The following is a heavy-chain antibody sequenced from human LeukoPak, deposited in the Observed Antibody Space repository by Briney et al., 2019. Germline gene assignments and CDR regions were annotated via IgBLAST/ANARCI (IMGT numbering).Heavy chain of an antibody. CDR3: ARQGSSSGYYLVGWFDP. V-gene: IGHV5-51*01. D-gene: IGHD3-22*01. CDR1: GYSFTSYW. Sequence: GESLKISCKGSGYSFTSYWIGWVRQMPGKGLEWMGIIYPGDSDTRYSPSFQGQVTISADKSISTAYLQWSSLKASDTAMYYCARQGSSSGYYLVGWFDPWGQGTLVTVPS. CDR2: IYPGDSDT. J-gene: IGHJ5*02.